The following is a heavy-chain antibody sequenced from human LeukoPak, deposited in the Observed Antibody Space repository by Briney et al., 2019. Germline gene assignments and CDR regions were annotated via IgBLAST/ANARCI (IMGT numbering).Heavy chain of an antibody. CDR3: ARPGGHSSGYLLSAFDI. Sequence: SETLSLTCTVSGGSISSSSYYWGWIRQPPGKGLEWIGEINHSGSTNYNPSLKSRVTISVDTSKNQFSLKLSSVTAADTAVYYCARPGGHSSGYLLSAFDIWGQGTMVTVSS. D-gene: IGHD3-22*01. CDR1: GGSISSSSYY. V-gene: IGHV4-39*07. J-gene: IGHJ3*02. CDR2: INHSGST.